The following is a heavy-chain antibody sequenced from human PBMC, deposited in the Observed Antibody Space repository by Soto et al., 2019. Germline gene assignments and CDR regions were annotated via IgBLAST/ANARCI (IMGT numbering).Heavy chain of an antibody. CDR3: ARGRVVVPAAVMFNCLDP. D-gene: IGHD2-2*01. CDR1: GAPITWGDYS. J-gene: IGHJ5*02. V-gene: IGHV4-30-2*01. CDR2: IFHGGST. Sequence: SETLSLTCATSGAPITWGDYSWNWIRQPPGKGLEWIGYIFHGGSTYYNPSLRSRVTISVDRSRTQFSLKMSSVTAADTAVYYCARGRVVVPAAVMFNCLDPWGQGALVTVSS.